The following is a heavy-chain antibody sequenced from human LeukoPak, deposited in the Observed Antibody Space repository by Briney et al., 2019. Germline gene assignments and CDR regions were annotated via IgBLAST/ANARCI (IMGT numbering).Heavy chain of an antibody. V-gene: IGHV3-7*01. CDR2: INTDGSQR. CDR1: GFTFSSNW. D-gene: IGHD4-23*01. J-gene: IGHJ4*02. Sequence: QAGGSLRLSCAASGFTFSSNWMTWVRQAPGKGLEWVANINTDGSQRDCVDSLKGRFTISRDNDKNSLYLQMNSLRAEDTAVYYCARDRSSVTRGTGYFDYWGQGTLVTVSS. CDR3: ARDRSSVTRGTGYFDY.